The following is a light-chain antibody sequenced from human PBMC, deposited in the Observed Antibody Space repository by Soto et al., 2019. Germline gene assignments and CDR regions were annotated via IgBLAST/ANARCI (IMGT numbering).Light chain of an antibody. CDR2: EVS. CDR1: SSDVGGYNY. CDR3: SSYTSSSTHWV. J-gene: IGLJ3*02. Sequence: QSVLTQPASVSGSPGQSITISCTGTSSDVGGYNYVSWYQQHPGKAPKLMIYEVSNRHSGVSNRFSGSKSGNTASLTISGLQAEDEADYYCSSYTSSSTHWVFGGGTKLTVL. V-gene: IGLV2-14*01.